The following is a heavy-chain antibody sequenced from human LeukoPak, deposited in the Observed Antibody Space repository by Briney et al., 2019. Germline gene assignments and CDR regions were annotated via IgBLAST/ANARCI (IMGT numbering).Heavy chain of an antibody. V-gene: IGHV1-2*02. Sequence: ASVKVSCKASGYTFSVYYMHWVRQAPGQGLEWMGWINPNSGGTNYAQKFQGRVTMTRDTSITTAYMELTRLRSDDTAVYYCARNLKPYYFDYWGQGTLVTVSS. CDR1: GYTFSVYY. CDR2: INPNSGGT. CDR3: ARNLKPYYFDY. J-gene: IGHJ4*02.